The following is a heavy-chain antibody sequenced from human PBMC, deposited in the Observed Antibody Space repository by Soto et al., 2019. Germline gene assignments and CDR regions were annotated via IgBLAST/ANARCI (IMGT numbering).Heavy chain of an antibody. CDR1: GFIFNNAW. Sequence: XGSLGLPCEASGFIFNNAWMNWVRQSPGKGLEWVGHIKSKGDGGTTDHAAPVKGRFIISRDDSKKTLYLQMDRLKTEDTAVYYCTTACGTTCYWSYYGMDVWGQGTTVTVSS. V-gene: IGHV3-15*01. D-gene: IGHD2-2*01. CDR3: TTACGTTCYWSYYGMDV. CDR2: IKSKGDGGTT. J-gene: IGHJ6*02.